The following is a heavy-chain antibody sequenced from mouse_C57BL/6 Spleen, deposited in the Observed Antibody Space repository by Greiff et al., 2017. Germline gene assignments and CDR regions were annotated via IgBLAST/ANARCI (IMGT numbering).Heavy chain of an antibody. J-gene: IGHJ1*03. V-gene: IGHV1-64*01. CDR1: GYTFTSYW. CDR3: ARSPANWGERGYFDV. CDR2: IHPNSGST. Sequence: QVQLQQPGAELVKPGASVKLSCKASGYTFTSYWMHWVKQRPGQGLEWIGMIHPNSGSTNYNEKFKSKATLTVDRSSSTAYMQLSSLTSEDTAVYYGARSPANWGERGYFDVWGTGTTVTVSA. D-gene: IGHD4-1*01.